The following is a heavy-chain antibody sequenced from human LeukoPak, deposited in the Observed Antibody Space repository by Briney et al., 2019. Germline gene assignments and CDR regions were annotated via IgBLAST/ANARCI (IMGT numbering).Heavy chain of an antibody. CDR1: GFTFSSYT. Sequence: PGGSLRLSCTASGFTFSSYTMSWVRQAPGKGLKWVSTITTGGPNTYYADSVKGRFTVSRDDSKNTLYLQMNSLRAEDTAVYYCAKDVGKWESLHFFDYWGQGTLVTVSS. D-gene: IGHD1-26*01. CDR2: ITTGGPNT. J-gene: IGHJ4*02. CDR3: AKDVGKWESLHFFDY. V-gene: IGHV3-23*01.